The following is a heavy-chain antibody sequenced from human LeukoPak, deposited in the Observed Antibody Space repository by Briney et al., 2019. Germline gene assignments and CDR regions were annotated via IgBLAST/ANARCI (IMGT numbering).Heavy chain of an antibody. CDR1: GFTFSSYA. V-gene: IGHV3-23*01. CDR3: AKGANDYVLGSYGDQYYFDY. Sequence: GGSLRLSCAASGFTFSSYAMSWVRQAPGKGLEWVSAISGRGGSTYYADSVKGRFTISRDNSKNTLYLQMNSLRAEDTAVYYCAKGANDYVLGSYGDQYYFDYWGQGTLVTVSS. J-gene: IGHJ4*02. CDR2: ISGRGGST. D-gene: IGHD3-16*01.